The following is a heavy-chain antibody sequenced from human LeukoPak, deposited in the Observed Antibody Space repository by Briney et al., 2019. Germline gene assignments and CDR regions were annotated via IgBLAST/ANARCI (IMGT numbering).Heavy chain of an antibody. D-gene: IGHD3-3*01. J-gene: IGHJ4*02. Sequence: SETLSLTCTVSGGSISSYYWSWIRQPPGKGLEWIGYIYYSGSTNYNPSLKSRVTISVDMSKNQFSLKLSSVTAADTAVYYCARGGGFWSGYYLDYWGQGTLVTVSS. CDR2: IYYSGST. CDR1: GGSISSYY. V-gene: IGHV4-59*01. CDR3: ARGGGFWSGYYLDY.